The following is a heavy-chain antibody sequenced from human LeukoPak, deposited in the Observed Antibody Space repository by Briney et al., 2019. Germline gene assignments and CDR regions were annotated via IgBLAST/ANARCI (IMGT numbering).Heavy chain of an antibody. J-gene: IGHJ3*02. Sequence: GASVKVSCKTFGYTFTSHTITWVRQAPGQGLEWMGWITTYNGDTNYAQKLQDRVTMTTDTSTSTAYMELRSLRSDDTAVYYCARDSLNAFDIWGQGTMVTVSS. CDR3: ARDSLNAFDI. D-gene: IGHD4/OR15-4a*01. V-gene: IGHV1-18*01. CDR1: GYTFTSHT. CDR2: ITTYNGDT.